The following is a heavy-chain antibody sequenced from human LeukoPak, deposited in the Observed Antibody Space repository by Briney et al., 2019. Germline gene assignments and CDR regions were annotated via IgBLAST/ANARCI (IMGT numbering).Heavy chain of an antibody. V-gene: IGHV3-23*01. D-gene: IGHD2-15*01. CDR1: GFNFETYS. CDR2: ISGSGGST. Sequence: GGSLRLSCSPSGFNFETYSMYWVRQAPGKGLEWVSAISGSGGSTYYADSVKGRFTISRDNSKNTLYLQMNSLRSEDTAVYYCARVGGHCSGGSCYENGIVAVNDYWGQGTLVTVSS. J-gene: IGHJ4*02. CDR3: ARVGGHCSGGSCYENGIVAVNDY.